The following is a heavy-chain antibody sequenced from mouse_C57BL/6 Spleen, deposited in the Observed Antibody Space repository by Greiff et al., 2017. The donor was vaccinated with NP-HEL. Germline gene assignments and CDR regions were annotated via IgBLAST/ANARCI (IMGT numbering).Heavy chain of an antibody. D-gene: IGHD1-1*01. Sequence: EVHLVESGGDLVKPGGSLKLSCAASGFTFSSYGMSWVRQTPDKRLEWVATISSGSSYTYYPDSVKGRFTISRDNAKNTLYLQMSSLKSEDTAMYYCARQRTTVVDDWYIDDWGKGTSVTVSS. CDR3: ARQRTTVVDDWYIDD. V-gene: IGHV5-6*01. J-gene: IGHJ1*03. CDR2: ISSGSSYT. CDR1: GFTFSSYG.